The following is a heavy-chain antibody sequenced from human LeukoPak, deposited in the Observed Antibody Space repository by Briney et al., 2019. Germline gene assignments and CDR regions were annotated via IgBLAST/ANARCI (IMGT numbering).Heavy chain of an antibody. CDR2: INVSGGST. Sequence: GGSLRLSCAASGFTFSSYAMSWVRQAPGKGLEWVSAINVSGGSTYYADSVKGRFTISRDNSKNTLYLQMNSPRAEHTAVYYCAKPEYSAWASSLWGQGTLVTVSS. CDR1: GFTFSSYA. D-gene: IGHD3-16*01. CDR3: AKPEYSAWASSL. J-gene: IGHJ1*01. V-gene: IGHV3-23*01.